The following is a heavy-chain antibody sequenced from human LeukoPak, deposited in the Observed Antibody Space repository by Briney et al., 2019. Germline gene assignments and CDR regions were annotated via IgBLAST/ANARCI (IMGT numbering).Heavy chain of an antibody. CDR3: ARVRIVGATTGDY. CDR2: INPNNGDT. J-gene: IGHJ4*02. Sequence: ASVKVSCKASGFTFTGYYIHWVRQAPGQGLEWMGWINPNNGDTNYAQKFQGRVTMTRDTSTSTAYMELRSLRSDDTAVYYCARVRIVGATTGDYWGQGTLVTVSS. V-gene: IGHV1-2*02. CDR1: GFTFTGYY. D-gene: IGHD1-26*01.